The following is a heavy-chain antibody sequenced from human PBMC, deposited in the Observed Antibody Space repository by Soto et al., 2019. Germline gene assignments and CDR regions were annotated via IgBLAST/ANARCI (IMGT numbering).Heavy chain of an antibody. D-gene: IGHD3-22*01. CDR2: IYYSGST. J-gene: IGHJ4*02. Sequence: SETLSLTCTVSGGSISSYYWSWIRQPPGKGLEWIGYIYYSGSTNYNPSLKSRVTISVDTSKNQFSLKLSSVTAADTAVYYCARHEWSGYYYVSSRPGLDYWGQGTLVTVSS. V-gene: IGHV4-59*08. CDR3: ARHEWSGYYYVSSRPGLDY. CDR1: GGSISSYY.